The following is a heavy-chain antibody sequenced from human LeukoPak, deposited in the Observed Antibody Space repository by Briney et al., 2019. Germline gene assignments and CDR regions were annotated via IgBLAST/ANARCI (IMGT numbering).Heavy chain of an antibody. J-gene: IGHJ4*02. CDR2: IIPILGIA. CDR1: GGTFSSYA. Sequence: GASVTVSCKASGGTFSSYAISWVRQAPGQGLEWMGRIIPILGIANYAQKFQGRVTITADKSTSTAYMELSSLRSEDTAVYYCARGESIAYCGGDCYLFDYWGQGTLVTVSS. CDR3: ARGESIAYCGGDCYLFDY. D-gene: IGHD2-21*02. V-gene: IGHV1-69*04.